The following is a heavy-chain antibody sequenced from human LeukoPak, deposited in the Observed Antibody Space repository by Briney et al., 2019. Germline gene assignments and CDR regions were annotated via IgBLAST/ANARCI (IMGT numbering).Heavy chain of an antibody. Sequence: ASVKVSCKSSGYTFTSYGIIWVRQAPGQGLEWMGWISAYNGLTHYAQKLRGRVTMTTDTSTSTAYMELRSLRSDDAAVYYCARGSHIAAAGSQMDIWGKGTTVTVSS. V-gene: IGHV1-18*01. CDR2: ISAYNGLT. CDR1: GYTFTSYG. CDR3: ARGSHIAAAGSQMDI. D-gene: IGHD6-13*01. J-gene: IGHJ6*04.